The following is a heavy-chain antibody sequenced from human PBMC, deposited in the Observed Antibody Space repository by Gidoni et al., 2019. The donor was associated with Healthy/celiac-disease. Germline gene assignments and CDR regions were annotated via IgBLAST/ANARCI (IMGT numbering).Heavy chain of an antibody. CDR3: AKDSLWFGEYYFDY. D-gene: IGHD3-10*01. J-gene: IGHJ4*02. CDR1: GFTFDDYA. CDR2: ISWNSGSI. Sequence: EVQLVESGGGLVQPGRSLRLSCAASGFTFDDYAMHWVQQAPGKGLEWVSGISWNSGSIGYADSVKGRFTISRDNAKNSLYLQMNSLRAEDTALYYCAKDSLWFGEYYFDYWGQGTLVTVSS. V-gene: IGHV3-9*01.